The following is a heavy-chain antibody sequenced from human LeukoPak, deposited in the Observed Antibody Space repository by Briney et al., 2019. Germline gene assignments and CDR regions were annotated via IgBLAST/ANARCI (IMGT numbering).Heavy chain of an antibody. J-gene: IGHJ3*02. CDR3: VRLQPNTGEWAFDI. CDR1: GGSVSSGSYY. V-gene: IGHV4-61*01. Sequence: SETLSLTCTVSGGSVSSGSYYWSWIRQPPGEGLEWIGYISNGGTTKYNPSLKSRVTISVDTSNNQLSLRLSSVTAADTAVYHCVRLQPNTGEWAFDIWGQGTMVSISS. D-gene: IGHD1-1*01. CDR2: ISNGGTT.